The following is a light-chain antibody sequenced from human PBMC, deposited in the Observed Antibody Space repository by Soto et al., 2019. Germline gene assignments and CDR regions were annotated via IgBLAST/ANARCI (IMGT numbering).Light chain of an antibody. V-gene: IGKV3-20*01. CDR2: GAS. CDR1: QSVSSSY. Sequence: EIVLTQSTGTLSLSPGERATLSCRASQSVSSSYLAWYQQKPGQAPRLLIYGASSRATGIPDRFSGSGSGTDFTLTISRLEPEDFAVYYCQQYGSSPHTFGQWTKLEIK. J-gene: IGKJ2*01. CDR3: QQYGSSPHT.